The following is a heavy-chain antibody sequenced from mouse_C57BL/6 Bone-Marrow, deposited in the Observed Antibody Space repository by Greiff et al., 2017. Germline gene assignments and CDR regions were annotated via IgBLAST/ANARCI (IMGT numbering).Heavy chain of an antibody. CDR1: GFTFSDAW. Sequence: EVQLVESGGGLVQPGGSMKLSCAASGFTFSDAWMDWVRQSPEKGLEWVAEIRNKANNHATYYAESVKGRFTISRDDSKSSVYLQMNSLRAEDTGMYYATKDYYGSSYDYFDYWGQGTTLTVSS. CDR3: TKDYYGSSYDYFDY. CDR2: IRNKANNHAT. J-gene: IGHJ2*01. V-gene: IGHV6-6*01. D-gene: IGHD1-1*01.